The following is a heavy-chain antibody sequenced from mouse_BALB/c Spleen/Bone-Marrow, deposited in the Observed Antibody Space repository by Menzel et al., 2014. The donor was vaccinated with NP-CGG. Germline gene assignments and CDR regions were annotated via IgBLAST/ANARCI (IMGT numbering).Heavy chain of an antibody. CDR1: CYAFTNYN. CDR2: IDLYNGGT. Sequence: VQLQQSGPELVKPGASVKVSCKASCYAFTNYNIYWVKQRHGKSLEWIGYIDLYNGGTSYNQKFKGKATLTVDKSSSTAYMHLNSLTSEDSAVYYCARLGDGYYDALDYWGQGTSVTVSS. V-gene: IGHV1S135*01. D-gene: IGHD2-3*01. CDR3: ARLGDGYYDALDY. J-gene: IGHJ4*01.